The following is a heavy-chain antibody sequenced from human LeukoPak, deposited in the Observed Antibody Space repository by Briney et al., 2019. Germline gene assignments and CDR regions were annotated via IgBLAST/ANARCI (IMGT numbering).Heavy chain of an antibody. J-gene: IGHJ1*01. CDR1: GDSISGHY. Sequence: PSETLSLTCTVSGDSISGHYWSWIRQPPGKGLEWIGYIYYIETTNYNPSLKSRVTISLDTSKNQVSLKLSSVTAADTAMYYCARGGAARLHFQNWGQGTLVTVSS. CDR2: IYYIETT. V-gene: IGHV4-59*11. CDR3: ARGGAARLHFQN. D-gene: IGHD6-6*01.